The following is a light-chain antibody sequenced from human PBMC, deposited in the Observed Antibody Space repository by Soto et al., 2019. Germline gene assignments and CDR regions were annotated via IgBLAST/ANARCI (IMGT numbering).Light chain of an antibody. Sequence: EVVLTQSPATPSLSPGEEATLSCRASQSVDSNYLAWYQQKPGQTPRLIIYGASGRADGIPHRFSGSGFGTDFTLTISKVEPEDFAVYYCQQYGTPRSVTFGQGTRLEIK. CDR2: GAS. V-gene: IGKV3-20*01. CDR3: QQYGTPRSVT. CDR1: QSVDSNY. J-gene: IGKJ5*01.